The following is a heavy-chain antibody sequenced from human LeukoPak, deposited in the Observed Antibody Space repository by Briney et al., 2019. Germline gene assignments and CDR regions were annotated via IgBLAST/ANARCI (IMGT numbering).Heavy chain of an antibody. CDR3: ARDSSDFWSGSRPMDY. CDR2: ISSSSSYI. V-gene: IGHV3-21*01. J-gene: IGHJ4*02. D-gene: IGHD3-3*01. CDR1: GFTFSSYS. Sequence: GGSLRLSCAASGFTFSSYSMNWVHQAPGKGLEWVSSISSSSSYIYYADSVKGRFTISRDNAKNSLYLQMNSLRAEDTAVYYCARDSSDFWSGSRPMDYWGQGTLVTVSS.